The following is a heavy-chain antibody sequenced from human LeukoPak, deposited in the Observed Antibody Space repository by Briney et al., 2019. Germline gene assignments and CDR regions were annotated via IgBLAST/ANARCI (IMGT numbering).Heavy chain of an antibody. CDR2: ISWNSGSI. Sequence: GGSLRLSCAASGFTFDDYAMHWVRQAPGKGLEWVSGISWNSGSIGYADSVKGRFTISRDNAKNSLYLQMNSLRAEDTVLYYCAKGVAAAKVDSYFDYWGQGTLVTVSS. V-gene: IGHV3-9*01. J-gene: IGHJ4*02. CDR3: AKGVAAAKVDSYFDY. D-gene: IGHD2-2*01. CDR1: GFTFDDYA.